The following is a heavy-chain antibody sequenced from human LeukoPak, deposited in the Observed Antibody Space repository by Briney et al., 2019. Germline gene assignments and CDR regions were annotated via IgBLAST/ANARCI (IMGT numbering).Heavy chain of an antibody. Sequence: GGSLRLSCAASGFTFSGYEMNWVRQAPGKGLEWVSYVSSSCSIIYYADSVRGRFTISRDNAKNSLYLQMNSLRAEDTAVYYCARDDAGYSSGWYWVYWGQGTLVTVSS. J-gene: IGHJ4*02. CDR2: VSSSCSII. CDR3: ARDDAGYSSGWYWVY. D-gene: IGHD6-19*01. V-gene: IGHV3-48*03. CDR1: GFTFSGYE.